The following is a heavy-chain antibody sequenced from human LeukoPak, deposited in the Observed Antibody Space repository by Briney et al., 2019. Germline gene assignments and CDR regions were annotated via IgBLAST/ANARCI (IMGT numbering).Heavy chain of an antibody. CDR1: GGSISSSSYY. D-gene: IGHD3-3*01. Sequence: SETLSLTCTASGGSISSSSYYWGWIRQPPGKGRESIVSIYYSGSTYYNPSLKSRVTISVDTSKNQFSLKLSSVTAADTAVYYCARRGYDFWSGYYTYYFDYWGQGTLVTVSS. CDR2: IYYSGST. CDR3: ARRGYDFWSGYYTYYFDY. V-gene: IGHV4-39*01. J-gene: IGHJ4*02.